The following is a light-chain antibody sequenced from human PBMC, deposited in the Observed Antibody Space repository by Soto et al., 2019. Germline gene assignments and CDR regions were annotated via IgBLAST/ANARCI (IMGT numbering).Light chain of an antibody. CDR3: QQRSNWPHT. J-gene: IGKJ2*01. V-gene: IGKV3-11*01. CDR1: QSVSSY. CDR2: DAS. Sequence: EIVLTQSPATLSLSPGERATLSCRVSQSVSSYLAWYQQKPGQAPRLLIYDASKRATGIPARFSGSGSGTDFTLTISSLEPEESAVYYCQQRSNWPHTFGQGTKLEIK.